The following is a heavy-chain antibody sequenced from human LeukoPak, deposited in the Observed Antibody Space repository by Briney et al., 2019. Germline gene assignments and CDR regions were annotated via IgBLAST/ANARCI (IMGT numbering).Heavy chain of an antibody. CDR2: IRYDGSNK. V-gene: IGHV3-30*02. Sequence: GGSLRLSCAASGFTFSSYGMHWVRQAPGKGLESVAFIRYDGSNKYYADSVKGRFTISRDNSKNTLYLQMNSLRAEDAAVYYCAKGITMIVVVPQDAFDIWGQGTMVTVSS. CDR3: AKGITMIVVVPQDAFDI. J-gene: IGHJ3*02. D-gene: IGHD3-22*01. CDR1: GFTFSSYG.